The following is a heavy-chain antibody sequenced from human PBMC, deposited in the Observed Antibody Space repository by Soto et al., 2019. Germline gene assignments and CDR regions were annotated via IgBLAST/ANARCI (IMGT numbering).Heavy chain of an antibody. CDR1: GGTFSSYT. Sequence: SVKVSCKASGGTFSSYTISWVRQAPGQGLEWMGRIIPILGIANYAQKFQGRVTITADKSTSTAYMEMSSLRSEDTAVYYCSRERVYIVLVPAAPRRYYYYGMDVWGQGTTVTVSS. D-gene: IGHD2-2*01. J-gene: IGHJ6*02. CDR2: IIPILGIA. CDR3: SRERVYIVLVPAAPRRYYYYGMDV. V-gene: IGHV1-69*04.